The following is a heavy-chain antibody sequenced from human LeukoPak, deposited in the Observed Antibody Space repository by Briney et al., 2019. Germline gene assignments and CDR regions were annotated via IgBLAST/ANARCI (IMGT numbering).Heavy chain of an antibody. V-gene: IGHV1-46*01. CDR3: ARDRVAKRELFYLDYFDY. D-gene: IGHD1-26*01. J-gene: IGHJ4*02. CDR1: GYTFTSYY. Sequence: GASVKVSCKASGYTFTSYYMHWVRQAPGQGLEWMGIINPSGGSTSYAQKFQGRVTMTRDTSTSTVYMELSSLRSEDTAVYYCARDRVAKRELFYLDYFDYWGQGTLVTVSS. CDR2: INPSGGST.